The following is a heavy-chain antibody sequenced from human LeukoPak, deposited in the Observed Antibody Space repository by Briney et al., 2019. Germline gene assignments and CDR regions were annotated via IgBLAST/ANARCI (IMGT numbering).Heavy chain of an antibody. J-gene: IGHJ4*01. Sequence: GGSLRLSCAASGFTFSSYGMHWVRQTPGKGLEWVAIIWSDGSNRYYADSVKGRFTISRDNSKNTLYLQMNSLRAEDTAVYYCARGSGSFSGGFDYWGPGNLVTVSS. CDR3: ARGSGSFSGGFDY. CDR1: GFTFSSYG. D-gene: IGHD1-26*01. CDR2: IWSDGSNR. V-gene: IGHV3-33*01.